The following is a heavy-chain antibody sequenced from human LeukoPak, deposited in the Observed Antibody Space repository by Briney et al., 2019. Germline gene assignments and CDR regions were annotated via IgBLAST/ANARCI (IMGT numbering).Heavy chain of an antibody. Sequence: GGSLRLSCAASGFTFSSYSMNWVRQAPGKGLEWVSSISSSSYIYYADPVKGRFTISRDNAKNSLYLQMNSLRAEDTAVYYCVAAYCSGGSCYFDYWGQGTLVTVSS. CDR1: GFTFSSYS. J-gene: IGHJ4*02. CDR2: ISSSSYI. V-gene: IGHV3-21*01. CDR3: VAAYCSGGSCYFDY. D-gene: IGHD2-15*01.